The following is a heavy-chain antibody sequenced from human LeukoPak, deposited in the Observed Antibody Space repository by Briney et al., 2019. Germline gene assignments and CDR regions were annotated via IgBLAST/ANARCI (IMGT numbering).Heavy chain of an antibody. CDR3: AREAIEMATILHAFDI. D-gene: IGHD5-24*01. J-gene: IGHJ3*02. CDR2: IYTSGST. V-gene: IGHV4-61*02. CDR1: GGSISSGSYY. Sequence: PSETLSLTSTVSGGSISSGSYYWSWIRQPAGKGLEWIGRIYTSGSTNYNPSLKSRVTISVDTSKNQFSLKLSSVTAAGTAVYYCAREAIEMATILHAFDIWGQGTMVTVSS.